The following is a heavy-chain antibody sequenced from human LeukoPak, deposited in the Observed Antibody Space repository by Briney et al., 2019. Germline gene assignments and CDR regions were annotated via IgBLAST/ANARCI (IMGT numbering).Heavy chain of an antibody. CDR3: ASSAAGYYYYYMDV. CDR2: IYTSGST. Sequence: SETLSLTCTVSGGSISSYYWSWIRQPAGKGLELIGRIYTSGSTNYNPSLKSRVTISVDKSKNQFSLKLSSVTAADTAVYYCASSAAGYYYYYMDVWGKGTTVTVSS. V-gene: IGHV4-4*07. CDR1: GGSISSYY. J-gene: IGHJ6*03. D-gene: IGHD6-13*01.